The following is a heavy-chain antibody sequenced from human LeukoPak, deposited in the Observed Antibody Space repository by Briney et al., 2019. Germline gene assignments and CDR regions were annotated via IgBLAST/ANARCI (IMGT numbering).Heavy chain of an antibody. J-gene: IGHJ3*02. CDR3: ARDQGSHDAFDI. V-gene: IGHV3-30-3*01. CDR2: ISYDGSNK. Sequence: GGSLRLSCAASGFTFSSYAMHWVRQAPGKGLEWVAVISYDGSNKYYADSVKGRFTISRDNSKNTLYLQMNSLRAEDTAVYYCARDQGSHDAFDIWGQGTMVTVS. CDR1: GFTFSSYA.